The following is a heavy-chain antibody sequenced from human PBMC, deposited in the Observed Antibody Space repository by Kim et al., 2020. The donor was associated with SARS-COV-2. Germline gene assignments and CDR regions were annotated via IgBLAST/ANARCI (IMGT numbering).Heavy chain of an antibody. CDR1: GGSFSGYY. D-gene: IGHD2-15*01. Sequence: SETLSLTCAVYGGSFSGYYWSWIRQPPGKGLEWIGEINHSGSTNYNPSLKSRVTISVDTSKNQFSLKLSSVTAADTAAYYCARSHSRGHCSGGSCHNWF. CDR3: ARSHSRGHCSGGSCHNWF. J-gene: IGHJ5*01. CDR2: INHSGST. V-gene: IGHV4-34*01.